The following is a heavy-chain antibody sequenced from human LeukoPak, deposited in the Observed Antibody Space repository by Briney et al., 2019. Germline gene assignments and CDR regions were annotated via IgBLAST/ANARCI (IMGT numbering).Heavy chain of an antibody. CDR3: ARDRGYDFWSGYHGYFDY. CDR1: GYTFTSYG. D-gene: IGHD3-3*01. Sequence: GASVKVSCKASGYTFTSYGISWVRQARGQGLEWMGWISAYNGNTNYTQKLQGRVTMTTDTSTSTAYMELRSLRSDDTAVYYCARDRGYDFWSGYHGYFDYWGQGTLVTVSS. CDR2: ISAYNGNT. V-gene: IGHV1-18*01. J-gene: IGHJ4*02.